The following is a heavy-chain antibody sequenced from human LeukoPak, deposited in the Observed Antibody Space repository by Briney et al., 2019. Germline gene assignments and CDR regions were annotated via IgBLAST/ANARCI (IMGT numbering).Heavy chain of an antibody. CDR2: IIPIVGTT. J-gene: IGHJ4*02. D-gene: IGHD3-22*01. CDR1: GGTFSSYA. CDR3: ARGGYYYDSSGYSHLPDY. Sequence: SVKASCKASGGTFSSYAFSWVRQAPGQGLEWMGGIIPIVGTTNYAQMFQGRVTITADESTSTAYMELSSLRSEDTAVYYCARGGYYYDSSGYSHLPDYWGQGTLVTVSS. V-gene: IGHV1-69*13.